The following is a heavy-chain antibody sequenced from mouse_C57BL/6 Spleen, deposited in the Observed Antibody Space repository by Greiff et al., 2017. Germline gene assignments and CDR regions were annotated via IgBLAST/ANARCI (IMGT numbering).Heavy chain of an antibody. J-gene: IGHJ2*01. Sequence: VQLQQSGPELVKPGASVKISCKASGYRFTDYYMNWVKQSHGKSLEWIGEINPNNGGTSYNQKFKGKATLTVDQSSSTAYMELPSLTSEYSAVYYCARGWLLEVRYFDYWGQGTTLTVSS. CDR2: INPNNGGT. CDR1: GYRFTDYY. CDR3: ARGWLLEVRYFDY. D-gene: IGHD2-3*01. V-gene: IGHV1-26*01.